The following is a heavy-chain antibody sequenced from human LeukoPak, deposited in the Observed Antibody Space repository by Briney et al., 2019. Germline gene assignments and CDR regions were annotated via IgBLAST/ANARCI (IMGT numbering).Heavy chain of an antibody. CDR3: ARGLRGDMLTGYRKGYFDY. Sequence: SETLSLTCAVYGGSFSGYYWSWIRQPPGKGLEWIGEINHSGSTNYNPSLKSRVTISVDTSKNQFSLKLSSVTAADTAVYYCARGLRGDMLTGYRKGYFDYWGQGTLVTVSS. J-gene: IGHJ4*02. D-gene: IGHD3-9*01. CDR2: INHSGST. V-gene: IGHV4-34*01. CDR1: GGSFSGYY.